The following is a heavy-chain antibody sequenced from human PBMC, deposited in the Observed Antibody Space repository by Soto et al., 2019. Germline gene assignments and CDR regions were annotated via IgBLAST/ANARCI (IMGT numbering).Heavy chain of an antibody. V-gene: IGHV2-26*01. J-gene: IGHJ4*02. CDR3: ARMHYYDSSEVSPNDY. Sequence: QVTLKESGPVLVKPTETLTLTCTVSGFSLSNARMGVSWIRQPPGKALEWLAHIFSNDEKSYSTSLKSRLTISXXRXQXXVVLTLTHMAPVDTATYYCARMHYYDSSEVSPNDYWGQGTLVTVSS. CDR1: GFSLSNARMG. D-gene: IGHD3-22*01. CDR2: IFSNDEK.